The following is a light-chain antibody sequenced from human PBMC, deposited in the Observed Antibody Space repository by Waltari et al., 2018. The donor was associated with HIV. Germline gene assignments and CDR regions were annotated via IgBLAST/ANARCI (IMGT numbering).Light chain of an antibody. J-gene: IGLJ3*02. CDR3: SSYGDSLRVL. Sequence: QSALTQPPSASGSLGQSVTISCTGSSSDIGAYDSVSWFQPPPRSAPKLLLYEVSRRPSSVSDRFSGPRSGSTAFLTVAGLQPDDEATYFCSSYGDSLRVLFGGGTNVTVL. CDR1: SSDIGAYDS. V-gene: IGLV2-8*01. CDR2: EVS.